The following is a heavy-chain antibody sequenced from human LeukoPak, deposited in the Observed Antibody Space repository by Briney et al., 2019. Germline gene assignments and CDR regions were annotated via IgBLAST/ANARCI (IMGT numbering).Heavy chain of an antibody. CDR3: AKDVAGVRGYSGYDYFDY. CDR2: ISGSGGST. D-gene: IGHD5-12*01. J-gene: IGHJ4*02. CDR1: GFTFSSYA. Sequence: PGGSLRLSCAASGFTFSSYAMSWVRPAPGKGLEWVSAISGSGGSTYYADSVKGRFTISRDNSKNTLYLQMNSLRAEDTAVYYCAKDVAGVRGYSGYDYFDYWGQGTLVTVSS. V-gene: IGHV3-23*01.